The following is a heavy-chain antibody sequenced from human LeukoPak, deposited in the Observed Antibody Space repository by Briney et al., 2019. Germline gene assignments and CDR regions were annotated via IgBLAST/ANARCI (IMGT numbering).Heavy chain of an antibody. D-gene: IGHD5-12*01. CDR1: GGFISSSDW. CDR2: IYYSGST. V-gene: IGHV4-4*02. Sequence: SETLSLTCAVSGGFISSSDWWTWVRQPPGKGLEWIGYIYYSGSTNYNPSLKSRVTISVDTSKNQFSLKLSSVTAADTAMYYCAREIVATINSPYMDVWGKGTTVTVSS. J-gene: IGHJ6*03. CDR3: AREIVATINSPYMDV.